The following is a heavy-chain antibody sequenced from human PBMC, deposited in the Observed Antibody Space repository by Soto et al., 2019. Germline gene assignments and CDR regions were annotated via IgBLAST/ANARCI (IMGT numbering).Heavy chain of an antibody. Sequence: ASVKVSCKVSGYTITELSMHWVRQAHEKGLEWMGGFDPEDGTANYAQKFQGRVTITADESTSTAYMELSSLRSEDTAVYYCARSLTGTTGYYYYGMDVWGQGTTVTVSS. CDR3: ARSLTGTTGYYYYGMDV. D-gene: IGHD1-20*01. J-gene: IGHJ6*02. CDR1: GYTITELS. V-gene: IGHV1-24*01. CDR2: FDPEDGTA.